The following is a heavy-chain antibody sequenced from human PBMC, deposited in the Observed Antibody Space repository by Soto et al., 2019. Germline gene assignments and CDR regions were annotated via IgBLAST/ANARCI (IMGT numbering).Heavy chain of an antibody. CDR1: GGSIDNSTYY. J-gene: IGHJ4*02. D-gene: IGHD6-19*01. V-gene: IGHV4-39*01. Sequence: QLQLQESGPGLVKPSETLSLTCAVSGGSIDNSTYYWGWIRQPPGKGLEWIGSVYYSGSSYYSPSLKSRVAMSVDSSKNQFSLNLDSVTAADTAVYYCVSINAGGWYYFDYWGQGILVTVPS. CDR2: VYYSGSS. CDR3: VSINAGGWYYFDY.